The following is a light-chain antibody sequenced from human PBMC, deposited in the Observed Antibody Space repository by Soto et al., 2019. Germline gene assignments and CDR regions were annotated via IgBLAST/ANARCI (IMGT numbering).Light chain of an antibody. Sequence: PGEGVTLSCRTSQNVDSNYVAWYQHRRDQAPRLLLYGASKRATGIPDRFSGSGSGRDFTLNISRLEPEDFAVYYCQQDGHSLLLAFGPGSKVDFK. V-gene: IGKV3-20*01. CDR2: GAS. CDR1: QNVDSNY. CDR3: QQDGHSLLLA. J-gene: IGKJ3*01.